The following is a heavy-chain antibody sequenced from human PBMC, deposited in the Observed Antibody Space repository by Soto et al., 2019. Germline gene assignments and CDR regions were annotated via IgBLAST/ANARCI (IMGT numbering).Heavy chain of an antibody. V-gene: IGHV3-48*01. D-gene: IGHD2-21*01. CDR2: ISSSSSTI. Sequence: EVQLVESGGGLVQPGGSLRLSCAASGFTFSSYSMNWVRQAPGKGLEWVSYISSSSSTIYYADPVKGRFTISRNNAKNSLYLQMNSLRAEDTAVYYCARNCGGDCYSWDEYFQHWGQGTLVTVAS. J-gene: IGHJ1*01. CDR3: ARNCGGDCYSWDEYFQH. CDR1: GFTFSSYS.